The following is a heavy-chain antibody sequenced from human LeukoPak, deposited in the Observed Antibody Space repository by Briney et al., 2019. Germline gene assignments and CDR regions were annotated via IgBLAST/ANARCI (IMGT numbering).Heavy chain of an antibody. CDR3: ARERRGYYDSSGYDY. CDR1: GGSISSGSYY. V-gene: IGHV4-39*07. CDR2: IYYSGST. J-gene: IGHJ4*02. D-gene: IGHD3-22*01. Sequence: SETLSLTCTVSGGSISSGSYYWGWIRQPPGKGLEWIGTIYYSGSTYYNPSLKSRVTISLDTSKNQFSLKLSSVTAADTAVYYCARERRGYYDSSGYDYWGQGTLVTVSS.